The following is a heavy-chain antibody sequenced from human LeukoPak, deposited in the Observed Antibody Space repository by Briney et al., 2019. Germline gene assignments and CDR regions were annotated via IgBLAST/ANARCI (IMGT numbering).Heavy chain of an antibody. J-gene: IGHJ4*02. CDR1: GGSISSSSYY. CDR3: ARPDYGGNYDY. V-gene: IGHV4-39*01. Sequence: SETLSLTCTVSGGSISSSSYYWGWIRQPPGKGLEWIGSIYYSGSTYYNPSLKSRVTISVDTSKNQFSLKLSSATAADTAVYYCARPDYGGNYDYWGQGTLVTVSS. D-gene: IGHD4-23*01. CDR2: IYYSGST.